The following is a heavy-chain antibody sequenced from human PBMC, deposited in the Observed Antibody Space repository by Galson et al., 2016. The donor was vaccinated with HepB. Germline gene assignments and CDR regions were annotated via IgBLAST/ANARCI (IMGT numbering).Heavy chain of an antibody. CDR2: IYSGGST. Sequence: SETLSLTCTVSGGSIRDDDVYWGWIRQSPGKGLDYIGNIYSGGSTSFNPSLESRVTISVDTSKNQVSLRLTSVTAADTAGYYCGTSSGTTEYWGQGTLVTVSS. J-gene: IGHJ4*02. CDR1: GGSIRDDDVY. V-gene: IGHV4-39*01. CDR3: GTSSGTTEY. D-gene: IGHD1-7*01.